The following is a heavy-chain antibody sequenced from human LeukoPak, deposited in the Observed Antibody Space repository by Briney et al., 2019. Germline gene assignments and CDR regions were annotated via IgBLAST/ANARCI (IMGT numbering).Heavy chain of an antibody. D-gene: IGHD6-13*01. CDR1: GFTFSSYA. V-gene: IGHV3-23*01. CDR2: ISGSGGST. CDR3: AKDLYSSSFQKTSVFDY. Sequence: GGSLRLSCAASGFTFSSYAMSWVRQAPGKGLEWVSAISGSGGSTYYADSVKGRFTISRDNSKNTLYLQMNSLRAEDTAVYYCAKDLYSSSFQKTSVFDYWGQGTLVTVSS. J-gene: IGHJ4*02.